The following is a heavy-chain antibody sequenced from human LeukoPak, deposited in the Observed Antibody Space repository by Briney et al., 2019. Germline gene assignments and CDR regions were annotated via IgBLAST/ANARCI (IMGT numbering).Heavy chain of an antibody. D-gene: IGHD3-22*01. J-gene: IGHJ4*02. Sequence: GGSLRLSCAASGFTFSNYCMSWVRQAPGKGLEWVAHLKQVGSVIWYVDSVKGRFTIYRDNAQNSLYLQMNSLRAEDTAVYYCARGPSHSSCYYYYFDYWGQGTLVTVSS. CDR1: GFTFSNYC. CDR2: LKQVGSVI. V-gene: IGHV3-7*01. CDR3: ARGPSHSSCYYYYFDY.